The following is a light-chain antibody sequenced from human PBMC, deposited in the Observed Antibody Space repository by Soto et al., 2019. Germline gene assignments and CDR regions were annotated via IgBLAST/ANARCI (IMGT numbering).Light chain of an antibody. CDR1: QSISSY. CDR3: QNSYSIPPT. CDR2: AAS. Sequence: DIQMTQSPSSLYASLGDRVTITCRASQSISSYLNWYRQKPGKSPELLIYAASSLQSGVPSRFSGSGSGTDFPLTISSLQPEDFATYYCQNSYSIPPTFGPGTKVDI. J-gene: IGKJ3*01. V-gene: IGKV1-39*01.